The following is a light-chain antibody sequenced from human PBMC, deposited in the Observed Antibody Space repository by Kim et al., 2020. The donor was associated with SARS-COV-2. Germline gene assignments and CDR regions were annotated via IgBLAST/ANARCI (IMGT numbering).Light chain of an antibody. J-gene: IGLJ3*02. CDR3: NSRDRSGKPLRV. Sequence: LAKTARITCQGAGLRSYYASWYQQKPGQAPVLVIYGKNTRPSGIPDRFSGSSSGNTASLTITGAQAEDEADYYCNSRDRSGKPLRVFGGGTQLTVL. CDR1: GLRSYY. V-gene: IGLV3-19*01. CDR2: GKN.